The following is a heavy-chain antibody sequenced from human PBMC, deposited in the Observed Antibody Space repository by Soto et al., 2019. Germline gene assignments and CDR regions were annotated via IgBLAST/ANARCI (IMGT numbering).Heavy chain of an antibody. CDR2: INHSGNT. V-gene: IGHV4-34*01. D-gene: IGHD2-15*01. Sequence: TSETLSLTCAVYGGSFSGYYWSWIRQPPGKGLEWIGEINHSGNTNSNPSLKSRVTMSVDTSKNQFSLKLSSVTAADTAVYYCARVVVAATIDYWGQGTLVTVSS. J-gene: IGHJ4*02. CDR3: ARVVVAATIDY. CDR1: GGSFSGYY.